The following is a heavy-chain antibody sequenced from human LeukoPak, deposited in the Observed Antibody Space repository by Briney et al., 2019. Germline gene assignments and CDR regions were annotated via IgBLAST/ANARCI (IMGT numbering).Heavy chain of an antibody. CDR1: GYTFTGYY. CDR2: INLNSGGT. Sequence: GASVKVSCKASGYTFTGYYMHWVRQAPGQGLEWMGWINLNSGGTNYAQKFQGRVTMTRDTSISTAYMGLSRLRSDDTAVYYCARDRSIAAAFMDVWGKGTTVTVSS. V-gene: IGHV1-2*02. CDR3: ARDRSIAAAFMDV. D-gene: IGHD6-13*01. J-gene: IGHJ6*03.